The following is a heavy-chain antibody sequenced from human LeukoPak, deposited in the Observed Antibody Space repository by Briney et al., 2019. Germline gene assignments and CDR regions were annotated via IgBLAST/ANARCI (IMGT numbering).Heavy chain of an antibody. CDR1: GFTFSSYW. CDR2: INQDGTEK. Sequence: GGSLRLSCAASGFTFSSYWMSWVRQAPGEGLEWVAKINQDGTEKAYVDSVRGRFTISRDNAKNSLFLQMNSLRAEDTAVYFCARRAQLWSDPFDYWGQGTLVTVSS. V-gene: IGHV3-7*03. D-gene: IGHD5-18*01. J-gene: IGHJ4*02. CDR3: ARRAQLWSDPFDY.